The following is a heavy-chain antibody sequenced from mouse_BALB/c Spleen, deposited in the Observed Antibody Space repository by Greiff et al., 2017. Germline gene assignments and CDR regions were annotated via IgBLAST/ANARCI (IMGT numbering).Heavy chain of an antibody. V-gene: IGHV5-17*02. CDR2: ISSGSSTI. CDR1: GFTFSSFG. CDR3: ARGDGYNWYFDV. J-gene: IGHJ1*01. Sequence: EVKLVESGGGLVQPGGSRKLSCAASGFTFSSFGMHWVRQAPEKGLEWVAYISSGSSTIYYADTVKGRFTISRDNPKNTLFLQMTSLRSEDTAMYYCARGDGYNWYFDVWGAGTTVTVSS. D-gene: IGHD2-3*01.